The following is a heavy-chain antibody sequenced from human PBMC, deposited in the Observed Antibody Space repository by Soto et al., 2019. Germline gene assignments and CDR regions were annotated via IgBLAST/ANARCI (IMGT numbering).Heavy chain of an antibody. Sequence: SQTLSLTCAISGDSVSSNSAAWNWIRLSPSRGLEWLARTYYRSRWYNDYAVSVRSRITVNPDTSKNQFSLQLTSVTTEDTAVYYCSGTTSHQWYYMDVWGKGTTVTVSS. CDR1: GDSVSSNSAA. CDR3: SGTTSHQWYYMDV. J-gene: IGHJ6*03. D-gene: IGHD1-7*01. V-gene: IGHV6-1*01. CDR2: TYYRSRWYN.